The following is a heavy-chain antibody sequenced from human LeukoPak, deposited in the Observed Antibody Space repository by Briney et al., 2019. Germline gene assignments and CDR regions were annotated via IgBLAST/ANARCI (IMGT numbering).Heavy chain of an antibody. V-gene: IGHV3-23*01. CDR2: ISGSGGST. Sequence: PGGSLRLSCAASGFAFSSYAMSWVRQAPGKGLEWVSAISGSGGSTYYADSVKGRFTISRDNSKNTLYLQMNSLRAEDTAVYYCAKAPIQLWNYFDYWGQGTLVTVSS. CDR3: AKAPIQLWNYFDY. D-gene: IGHD5-18*01. CDR1: GFAFSSYA. J-gene: IGHJ4*02.